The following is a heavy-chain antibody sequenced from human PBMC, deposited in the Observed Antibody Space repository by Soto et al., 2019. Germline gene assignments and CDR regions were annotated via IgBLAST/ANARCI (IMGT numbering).Heavy chain of an antibody. CDR1: GDSITTYY. D-gene: IGHD6-19*01. Sequence: SEPLSLTCTVSGDSITTYYWSWIRQPPGKGLEWIGYIHYSGSARYNPSLKGRVTMSVDTSKNQVSLKLTSVIAADTAVYYCARVVSTGYSGGWHRGWFDPWGRGTLVSVSS. CDR3: ARVVSTGYSGGWHRGWFDP. V-gene: IGHV4-59*01. CDR2: IHYSGSA. J-gene: IGHJ5*02.